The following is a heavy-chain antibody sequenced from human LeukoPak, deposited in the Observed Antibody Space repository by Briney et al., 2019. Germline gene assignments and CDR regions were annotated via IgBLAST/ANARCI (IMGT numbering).Heavy chain of an antibody. CDR3: VKSYGGNFFDY. J-gene: IGHJ4*02. Sequence: GGSLRLSCAASGFTFSNYGMHWVRQAPDKGLEWVAFARYDGINKYYADSVQGRFTVSRDNSKNTLYLQINSLRIEDTALYYCVKSYGGNFFDYWGQGTLVTVSS. CDR2: ARYDGINK. CDR1: GFTFSNYG. V-gene: IGHV3-30*02. D-gene: IGHD4-23*01.